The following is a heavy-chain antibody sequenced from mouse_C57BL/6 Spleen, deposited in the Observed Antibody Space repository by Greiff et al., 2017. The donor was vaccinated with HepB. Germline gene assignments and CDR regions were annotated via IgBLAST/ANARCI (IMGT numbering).Heavy chain of an antibody. CDR2: INPNNGGT. J-gene: IGHJ4*01. V-gene: IGHV1-22*01. CDR3: AIYDGYYMHYYAMDY. CDR1: GYTFTDYN. D-gene: IGHD2-3*01. Sequence: EVQLQQSGPELVKPGASVKMSCKASGYTFTDYNMHWVKQSHGKSLEWIGYINPNNGGTSYNQKFKGKATLTVNKSSSTAYMELRSLTSEDSAVYYCAIYDGYYMHYYAMDYWGQGTSVTVAS.